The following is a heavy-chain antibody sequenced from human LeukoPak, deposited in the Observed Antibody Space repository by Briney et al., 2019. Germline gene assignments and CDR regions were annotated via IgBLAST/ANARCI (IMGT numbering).Heavy chain of an antibody. J-gene: IGHJ4*02. D-gene: IGHD2-8*01. CDR2: ITDSGGNT. CDR1: GFTFSTYA. Sequence: PGGSLRLSCTASGFTFSTYAMSWVRQAPGKGLEWVSAITDSGGNTYYAAPVKGRFTISRDNSKNTLYLQMNSLRAEDTAVYYCARAGHCTNGICYTADFDYWGQGTLVTVSP. V-gene: IGHV3-23*01. CDR3: ARAGHCTNGICYTADFDY.